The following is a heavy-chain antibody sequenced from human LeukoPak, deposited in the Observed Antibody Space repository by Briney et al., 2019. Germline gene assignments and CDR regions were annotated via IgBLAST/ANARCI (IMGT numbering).Heavy chain of an antibody. Sequence: GASVKVSCKASGYTFTGYYMHWVRQAPGQGLEWMAWINPNSGGTNYAQKFQGRVTMTRDTSISTAYMELSRLRSDDTAVYYCARGPYYGSGRRGYYFDYWGQGTLVTVSS. CDR2: INPNSGGT. D-gene: IGHD3-10*01. CDR3: ARGPYYGSGRRGYYFDY. V-gene: IGHV1-2*02. J-gene: IGHJ4*02. CDR1: GYTFTGYY.